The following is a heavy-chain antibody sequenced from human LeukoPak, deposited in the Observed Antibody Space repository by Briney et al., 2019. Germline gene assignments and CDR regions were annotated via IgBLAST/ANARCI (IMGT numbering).Heavy chain of an antibody. CDR1: GFTFSSYA. CDR3: AKLIDILTGYYPDY. J-gene: IGHJ4*02. V-gene: IGHV3-23*01. Sequence: PGGSLRLSCAASGFTFSSYAMSWVRQAPGKGLEWVSAISGSGGSTYYADSVKGRFTISRDNSKNTLYLQMNSLRAEDTAVYYCAKLIDILTGYYPDYWGQGTLVTVSS. D-gene: IGHD3-9*01. CDR2: ISGSGGST.